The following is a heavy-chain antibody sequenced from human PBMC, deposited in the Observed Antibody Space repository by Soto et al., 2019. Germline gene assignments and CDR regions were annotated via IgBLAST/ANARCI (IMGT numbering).Heavy chain of an antibody. Sequence: GSVKVSCKAAGYRFLCYGLHWVRQAPGQGPHWMGWINPKSGATDYAQKFQGRVTMTREMSTNTAYLELSGLRCDGTADDTAVYYCAKSNYGCDDDVQYGLDVWGQGTTVTVSS. CDR1: GYRFLCYG. D-gene: IGHD4-17*01. V-gene: IGHV1-2*02. CDR2: INPKSGAT. J-gene: IGHJ6*02. CDR3: AKSNYGCDDDVQYGLDV.